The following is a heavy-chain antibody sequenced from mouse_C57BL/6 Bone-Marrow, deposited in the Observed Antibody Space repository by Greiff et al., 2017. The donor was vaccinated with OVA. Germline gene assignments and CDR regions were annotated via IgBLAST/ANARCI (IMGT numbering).Heavy chain of an antibody. Sequence: QVHVKQSGAELARPGASVKMSCKASGYTFTSYTMHWVKQRPGQGLEWIGYINPSSGYTKYNQKFKDKATLTADKSSSTAYMQLSSLTSEDSAVYYCARDWAFDYWGQGTTLTVSS. J-gene: IGHJ2*01. D-gene: IGHD4-1*01. CDR1: GYTFTSYT. CDR3: ARDWAFDY. CDR2: INPSSGYT. V-gene: IGHV1-4*01.